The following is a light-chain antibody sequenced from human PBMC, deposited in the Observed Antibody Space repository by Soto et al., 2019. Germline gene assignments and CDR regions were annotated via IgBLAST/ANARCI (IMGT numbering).Light chain of an antibody. J-gene: IGKJ3*01. CDR2: GAS. CDR3: QHYSSSPPEFT. V-gene: IGKV3-20*01. Sequence: ENVLTQSPAALSLSPGERATLSCRASQSVSSSYLAWYQQRPGQAPRLLIFGASYRATGIPDRFSGSGSGTNFTLTISRLEPEYFAVYYCQHYSSSPPEFTFGPGTKVDIK. CDR1: QSVSSSY.